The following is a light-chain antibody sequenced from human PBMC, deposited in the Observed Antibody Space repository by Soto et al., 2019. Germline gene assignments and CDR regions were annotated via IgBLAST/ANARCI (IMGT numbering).Light chain of an antibody. CDR1: HGISRW. V-gene: IGKV1-8*01. CDR2: DAS. J-gene: IGKJ5*01. Sequence: AIRMTQSPSSFSASTGDRVTITCRASHGISRWLAWYQQKPGRAPKLLIYDASTLESGVPSRFSGSGSETEFTLTISRLQPDDFATYFCHSRAFGQGTRLEIK. CDR3: HSRA.